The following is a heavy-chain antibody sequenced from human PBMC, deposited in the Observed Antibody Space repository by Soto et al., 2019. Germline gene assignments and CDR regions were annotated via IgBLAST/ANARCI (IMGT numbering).Heavy chain of an antibody. J-gene: IGHJ6*02. CDR2: IDYSRNT. Sequence: SETLSLTCTVSGDSITDSDYYWNWLRRAPGKGLEWIASIDYSRNTYYNPSLKSRVVISAYTSKNLFSLKLRSVTAADTALYFCARDGPYYNGIDVWGQGTTVTVSS. V-gene: IGHV4-30-4*01. CDR3: ARDGPYYNGIDV. CDR1: GDSITDSDYY.